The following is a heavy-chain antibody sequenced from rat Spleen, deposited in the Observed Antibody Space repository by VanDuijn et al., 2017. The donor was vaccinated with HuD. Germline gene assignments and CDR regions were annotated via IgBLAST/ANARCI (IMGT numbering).Heavy chain of an antibody. V-gene: IGHV5-19*01. CDR2: ISPSGDTT. CDR3: ARGAAISWYYWYFAF. Sequence: EVQLVESGGGLVQPGRSLKLSCAASGFTFSNYGTHWIRQAPTKGLEWVASISPSGDTTYYRDSVKGRFTIARDNAKSTLFLQMDSLRSEDTATYYCARGAAISWYYWYFAFWGPGTMVTVSS. CDR1: GFTFSNYG. D-gene: IGHD1-2*01. J-gene: IGHJ1*01.